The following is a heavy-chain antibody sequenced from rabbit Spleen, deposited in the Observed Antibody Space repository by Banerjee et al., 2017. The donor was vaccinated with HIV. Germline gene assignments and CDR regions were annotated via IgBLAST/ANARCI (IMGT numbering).Heavy chain of an antibody. J-gene: IGHJ4*01. CDR2: INAATGKP. V-gene: IGHV1S45*01. CDR1: GFSFGDRDV. Sequence: QEQLVESGGGLVQPTGSLTLTCKASGFSFGDRDVMCWVRQAPGKGLEWIACINAATGKPVYATWAKGRFTISKTSSTTVTLQMTSLTVADTATYFCARDYGSSGWGPNLWGPGTLVTVS. CDR3: ARDYGSSGWGPNL. D-gene: IGHD4-1*01.